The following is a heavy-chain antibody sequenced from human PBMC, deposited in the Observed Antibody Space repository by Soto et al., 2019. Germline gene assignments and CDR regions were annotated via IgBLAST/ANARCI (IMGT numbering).Heavy chain of an antibody. CDR3: ARGGTYSYGYFPHDY. V-gene: IGHV3-48*02. Sequence: GGSLRLSCAASGFTFSSYSMNWVRQAPGKGLEWVSYISSSSSTIYYADSVKGRFTISRDNAKNSLYLQMNSLRDEDTAVYYCARGGTYSYGYFPHDYWGQGTLVTVSS. J-gene: IGHJ4*02. CDR2: ISSSSSTI. CDR1: GFTFSSYS. D-gene: IGHD5-18*01.